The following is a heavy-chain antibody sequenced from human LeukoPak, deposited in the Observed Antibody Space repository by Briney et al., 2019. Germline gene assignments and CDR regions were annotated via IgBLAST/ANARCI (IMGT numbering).Heavy chain of an antibody. J-gene: IGHJ4*02. CDR2: INAGNGNT. Sequence: ASVKVSCKASGYTFTSYAMHWVRQAPGQRLEWMGWINAGNGNTKYSQKSQGRVTITRDTSASTAYMELSSLRSEDTAVYYCARVHYDILTGYYIKQVGGYFDYWGQGTLVTVSS. CDR1: GYTFTSYA. CDR3: ARVHYDILTGYYIKQVGGYFDY. V-gene: IGHV1-3*01. D-gene: IGHD3-9*01.